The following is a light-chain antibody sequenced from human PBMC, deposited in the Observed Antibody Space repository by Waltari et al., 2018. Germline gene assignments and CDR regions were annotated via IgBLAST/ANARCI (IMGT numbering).Light chain of an antibody. Sequence: DIQMTQSPSSVSASVGDRVTITCRASQDIASWLAWYQHQPGKAPKLLIYAASSLQTGVPSRFSGSGSGTLFTLTISSLQPEDFATYYCQQYNDYSSWTFGQGTRV. V-gene: IGKV1D-16*01. CDR2: AAS. J-gene: IGKJ1*01. CDR1: QDIASW. CDR3: QQYNDYSSWT.